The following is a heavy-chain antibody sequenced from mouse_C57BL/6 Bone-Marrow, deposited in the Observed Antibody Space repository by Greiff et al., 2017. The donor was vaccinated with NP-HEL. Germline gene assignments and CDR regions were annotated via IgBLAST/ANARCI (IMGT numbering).Heavy chain of an antibody. V-gene: IGHV1-55*01. Sequence: QVQLQQPGAELVKPGASVKMSCKASGYTFTSYCITWVKQRPGQGLEWIGDIYPGSGSTNYNEKFKSKATLTVDTSSSTAYMQLSSLTSEDSAVYYCARGRYDYDAAWFAYWGQGTLVTVSA. CDR2: IYPGSGST. CDR3: ARGRYDYDAAWFAY. CDR1: GYTFTSYC. D-gene: IGHD2-4*01. J-gene: IGHJ3*01.